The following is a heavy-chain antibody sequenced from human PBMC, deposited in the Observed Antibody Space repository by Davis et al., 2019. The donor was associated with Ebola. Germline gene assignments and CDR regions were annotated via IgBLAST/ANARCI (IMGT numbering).Heavy chain of an antibody. D-gene: IGHD6-6*01. CDR2: ISAYNGNK. Sequence: ASVKVSCKASGYTFTSYAISWVRQAPGQGLEWMGWISAYNGNKNYAQKLQGRVTMTTDTSTSTAYMELRSLGSDDTAVYYCARPKLGVGPLDYWGQGTLVTVSS. CDR1: GYTFTSYA. V-gene: IGHV1-18*01. J-gene: IGHJ4*02. CDR3: ARPKLGVGPLDY.